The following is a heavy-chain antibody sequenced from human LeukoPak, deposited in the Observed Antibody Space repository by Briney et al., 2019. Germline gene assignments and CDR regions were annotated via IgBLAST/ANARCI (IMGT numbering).Heavy chain of an antibody. CDR1: GGTFSSYA. J-gene: IGHJ4*02. Sequence: SVKVSCKASGGTFSSYAISWVRQAPGQGLEWMGGIIPIFGTANYAQKFRGRVTITADESTSTAYMELSSLRSEDTAVYYCATAYGAYGDYEYWGQGTLVTVSS. D-gene: IGHD4-17*01. CDR3: ATAYGAYGDYEY. CDR2: IIPIFGTA. V-gene: IGHV1-69*01.